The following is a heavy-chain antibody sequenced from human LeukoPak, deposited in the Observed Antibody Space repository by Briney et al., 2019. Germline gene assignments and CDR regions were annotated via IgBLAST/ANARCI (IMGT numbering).Heavy chain of an antibody. CDR1: GFTFSNYA. D-gene: IGHD3-16*01. CDR2: ISSGGGST. CDR3: AKPVWSTSTTPDSDY. V-gene: IGHV3-23*01. Sequence: GGSLRLSCAASGFTFSNYAMSWVRQAPGKGLEWVSAISSGGGSTYYADSVKGRFTISRDNSKNTLYLQMNSLRAEDTAVYYCAKPVWSTSTTPDSDYWGQGTLVTVSS. J-gene: IGHJ4*02.